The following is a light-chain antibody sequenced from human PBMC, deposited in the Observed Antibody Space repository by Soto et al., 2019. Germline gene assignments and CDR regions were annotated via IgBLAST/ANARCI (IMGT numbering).Light chain of an antibody. CDR1: SSDVGGYNY. Sequence: QSALTQPASVSGSPGQSITISCTGTSSDVGGYNYVSWYQQHPGKAPKLMIYDVSNRPSGVSNRFSGSKSGNTASLTISGLQAEDEAYYYCSSYTRSSLYVFGTGTKLTVL. V-gene: IGLV2-14*01. J-gene: IGLJ1*01. CDR2: DVS. CDR3: SSYTRSSLYV.